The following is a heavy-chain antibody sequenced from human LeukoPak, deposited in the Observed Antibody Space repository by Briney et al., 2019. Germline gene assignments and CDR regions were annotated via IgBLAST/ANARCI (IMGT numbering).Heavy chain of an antibody. Sequence: GGSLRLSCAASGFTFSSYWMSWVRQAPGKGLEWVANIKQDGSEKYYVDSVKGRFTISRDNAKNSLYLQMNSLRAEDTAVYYCARHDHYSSGSCVYWGQGTLVTVSS. J-gene: IGHJ4*02. D-gene: IGHD2-15*01. CDR2: IKQDGSEK. V-gene: IGHV3-7*01. CDR3: ARHDHYSSGSCVY. CDR1: GFTFSSYW.